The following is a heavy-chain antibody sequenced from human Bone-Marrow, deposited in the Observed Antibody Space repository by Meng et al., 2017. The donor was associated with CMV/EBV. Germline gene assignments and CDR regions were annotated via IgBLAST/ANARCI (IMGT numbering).Heavy chain of an antibody. Sequence: SGGSVSSGSYYWSWIRQPPGKGLEWIGYIYYSGSTNSNPSLKSRVTISVDTSKNQFSLKLSSVTAADTAVYYCARDRNCGGDCGFDYWGQGTLVTVSS. V-gene: IGHV4-61*01. D-gene: IGHD2-21*01. CDR3: ARDRNCGGDCGFDY. CDR2: IYYSGST. CDR1: GGSVSSGSYY. J-gene: IGHJ4*02.